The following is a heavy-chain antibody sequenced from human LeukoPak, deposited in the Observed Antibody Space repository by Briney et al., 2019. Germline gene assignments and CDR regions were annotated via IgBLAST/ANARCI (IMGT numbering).Heavy chain of an antibody. D-gene: IGHD6-13*01. CDR1: GGAISGYS. J-gene: IGHJ5*02. CDR2: VYYSGST. Sequence: SETLSLTCTLSGGAISGYSWSWIRQPPGKGLEWIGYVYYSGSTNYSPSFKSRVTISVDTSKNKVSLMLSSVTAADTAVYYCARMGIAAGGSSGRWFDPWGQGTLVTVSS. V-gene: IGHV4-59*13. CDR3: ARMGIAAGGSSGRWFDP.